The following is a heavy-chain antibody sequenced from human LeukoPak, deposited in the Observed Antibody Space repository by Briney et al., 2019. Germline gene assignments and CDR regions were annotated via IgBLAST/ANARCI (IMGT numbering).Heavy chain of an antibody. D-gene: IGHD6-6*01. CDR2: ISAYNGNT. V-gene: IGHV1-18*01. Sequence: GASVKVSCKASGYTFTTYGISWVRQAPGQGLEWMGWISAYNGNTNYAQKLQGRVTMTTDTSTSTAYMELRRLRSDDTAVYYCARITYSSFIDFYYGMDVWGQGTTVTVSS. CDR1: GYTFTTYG. J-gene: IGHJ6*02. CDR3: ARITYSSFIDFYYGMDV.